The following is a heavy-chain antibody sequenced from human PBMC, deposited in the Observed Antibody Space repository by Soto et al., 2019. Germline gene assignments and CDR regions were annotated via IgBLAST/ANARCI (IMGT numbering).Heavy chain of an antibody. V-gene: IGHV3-73*01. J-gene: IGHJ6*02. Sequence: GGSLRLSCAVSGFTFSVSAIHWVRQAYGKGLEWVGRIRSKADNYATAYGASVKGRFSISRDDSKNTAYLQMSSLNTEDTAVYYCARLAEWEYYDGMDVWGQGTTVPSP. D-gene: IGHD1-26*01. CDR3: ARLAEWEYYDGMDV. CDR1: GFTFSVSA. CDR2: IRSKADNYAT.